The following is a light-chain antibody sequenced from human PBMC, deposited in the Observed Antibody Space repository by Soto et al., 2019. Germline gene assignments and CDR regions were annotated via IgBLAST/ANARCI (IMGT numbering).Light chain of an antibody. V-gene: IGKV2-28*01. CDR2: LGS. CDR3: MQALQSPPT. J-gene: IGKJ1*01. Sequence: DIVMTQSPLSLRVTPGEPASISCRSSQSLLDSNGYNYLDWYLQKSGQSPQLLIYLGSNRASGVPDRFSGSGSGTDFTLKIGRVEAEDVGVYYCMQALQSPPTFGQGTKVEIK. CDR1: QSLLDSNGYNY.